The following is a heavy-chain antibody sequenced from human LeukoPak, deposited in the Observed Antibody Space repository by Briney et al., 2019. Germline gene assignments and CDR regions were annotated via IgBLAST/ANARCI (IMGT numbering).Heavy chain of an antibody. Sequence: ASVKLSSKLSLYTFTGYYMHSVPQAPRQGLWWIGWINPNSGGTNYAQKFQGRVTMTRDTSISTAYMELSRLRSDDTAVYYCARAGGITGTGDYFNYWGQGTLVTVSS. D-gene: IGHD1-20*01. CDR3: ARAGGITGTGDYFNY. CDR1: LYTFTGYY. J-gene: IGHJ4*02. CDR2: INPNSGGT. V-gene: IGHV1-2*02.